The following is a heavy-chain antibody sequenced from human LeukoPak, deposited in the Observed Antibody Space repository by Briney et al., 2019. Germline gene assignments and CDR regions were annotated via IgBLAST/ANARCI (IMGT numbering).Heavy chain of an antibody. CDR1: GFAFSSYA. V-gene: IGHV3-23*01. CDR2: ISESGGST. Sequence: PGGSLRLSCAASGFAFSSYAMSWDRQAPGKGLEWVSGISESGGSTYYAGSVKGRLTISRDNSKNTLYLQMNSLRVEDTAVYYCAKGHYSGSSTYYFDYWGQGTLVTVSS. D-gene: IGHD1-26*01. CDR3: AKGHYSGSSTYYFDY. J-gene: IGHJ4*02.